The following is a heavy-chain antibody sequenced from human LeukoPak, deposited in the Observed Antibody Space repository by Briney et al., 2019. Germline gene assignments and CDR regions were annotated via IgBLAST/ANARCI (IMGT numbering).Heavy chain of an antibody. V-gene: IGHV4-39*01. D-gene: IGHD2/OR15-2a*01. J-gene: IGHJ6*02. Sequence: SETLSLTCTVSGGSIGSTNYYWGWIRQPPGKGLEWIGNVYYTGSTYYNTSLKSRVTISVDTSKNQFSLELSSVTAADTAVYYCFLPGPYFSNYDVDVWGQGTTVTVSS. CDR1: GGSIGSTNYY. CDR2: VYYTGST. CDR3: FLPGPYFSNYDVDV.